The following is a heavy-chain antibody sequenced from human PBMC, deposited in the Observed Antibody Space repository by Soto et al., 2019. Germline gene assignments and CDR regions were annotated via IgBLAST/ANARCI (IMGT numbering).Heavy chain of an antibody. CDR2: MNPNSGNT. Sequence: QVQLVQSGAEVKKPGASVKVSCKASGYTFTSYDIHWVRQATGQGLEWMGWMNPNSGNTGYAQKFQGRVTMTRNTSISTAYMELSSLRSEDTAVYYCASKIAVAGTADYWGQGTLVTVSS. D-gene: IGHD6-19*01. CDR3: ASKIAVAGTADY. J-gene: IGHJ4*02. V-gene: IGHV1-8*01. CDR1: GYTFTSYD.